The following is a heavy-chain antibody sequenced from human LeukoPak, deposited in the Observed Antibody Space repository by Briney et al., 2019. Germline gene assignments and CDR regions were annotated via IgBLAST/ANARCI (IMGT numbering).Heavy chain of an antibody. V-gene: IGHV3-30*03. D-gene: IGHD5-12*01. Sequence: GGSLRLSCVASGFTVSSFYMTWVRQAPGKGLEWVAVISYDGSNKYYADSVKGRFTISRDNSKNTLYLQMNSLRAEDTAVYYCARDYDLDAFDIWGQGTMVTVSS. J-gene: IGHJ3*02. CDR1: GFTVSSFY. CDR3: ARDYDLDAFDI. CDR2: ISYDGSNK.